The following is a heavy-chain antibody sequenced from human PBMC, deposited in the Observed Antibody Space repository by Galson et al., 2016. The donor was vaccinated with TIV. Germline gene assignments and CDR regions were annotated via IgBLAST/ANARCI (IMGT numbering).Heavy chain of an antibody. J-gene: IGHJ6*03. V-gene: IGHV1-69*13. D-gene: IGHD5-18*01. Sequence: SVKVSCKASGGTFSSYAIIWVRQAPGQGLEWMGGIIPIFGTANYAQKFQGRVTITADESTSTAYMELSSLRSEDTAVFYCARSEYSYGKYYYYYYMDVWGKGTTVIVSS. CDR2: IIPIFGTA. CDR1: GGTFSSYA. CDR3: ARSEYSYGKYYYYYYMDV.